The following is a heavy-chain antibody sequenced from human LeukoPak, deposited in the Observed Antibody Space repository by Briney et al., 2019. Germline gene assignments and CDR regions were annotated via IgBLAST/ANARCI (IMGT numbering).Heavy chain of an antibody. D-gene: IGHD3-22*01. CDR3: ARDQHSSGYYYFDY. Sequence: ASVKVSCKASGYTFTSYGISWVRQAPGQGLEWMGWISAYNGNTNYAQKLQGRVTMTTDTSTSTAYMELRSLRSDDTAVYYCARDQHSSGYYYFDYWGQGTLVTVSS. CDR2: ISAYNGNT. V-gene: IGHV1-18*01. J-gene: IGHJ4*02. CDR1: GYTFTSYG.